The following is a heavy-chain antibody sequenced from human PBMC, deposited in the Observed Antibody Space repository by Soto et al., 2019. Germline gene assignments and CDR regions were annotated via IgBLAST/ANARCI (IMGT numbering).Heavy chain of an antibody. CDR1: GFTFSSYA. CDR3: AKVQSGYYDFG. V-gene: IGHV3-23*01. J-gene: IGHJ4*02. Sequence: PGGSLRLSCAASGFTFSSYAMSWVRQAPGKGLEWVSTITYSGGSTYYADSVKGRLTISRDNSKNTLYLQMNSLRAEDTAVYYCAKVQSGYYDFGGGQGALVTVSS. CDR2: ITYSGGST. D-gene: IGHD3-3*01.